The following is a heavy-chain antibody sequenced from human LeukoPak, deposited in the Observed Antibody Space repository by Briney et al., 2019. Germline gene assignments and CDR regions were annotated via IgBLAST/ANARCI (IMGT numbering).Heavy chain of an antibody. J-gene: IGHJ5*02. Sequence: GGSLRLSCAASGYTFSNYAMTWVRQAPGKGLEWVSAISGSDGSTYYSDSVTGRFSISRDNAKNTLYLQITSLRTDDPAVYYCAKDGYDFWRPYQIDLWRQGTLVTVSS. V-gene: IGHV3-23*01. CDR3: AKDGYDFWRPYQIDL. D-gene: IGHD3-3*01. CDR2: ISGSDGST. CDR1: GYTFSNYA.